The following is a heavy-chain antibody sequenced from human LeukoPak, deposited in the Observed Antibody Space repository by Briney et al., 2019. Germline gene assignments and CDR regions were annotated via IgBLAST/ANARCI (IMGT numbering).Heavy chain of an antibody. CDR2: INHSGST. Sequence: SETLSLTCTVSGGSISSYYWSWIRQPPGKGLEWIGEINHSGSTNYNPSLKSRVTISVDTSKNQFSLKLSSVTAADTAVYYCARDLGRDGYNENAFDIWGQGTMVTVSS. D-gene: IGHD5-24*01. J-gene: IGHJ3*02. CDR3: ARDLGRDGYNENAFDI. V-gene: IGHV4-59*01. CDR1: GGSISSYY.